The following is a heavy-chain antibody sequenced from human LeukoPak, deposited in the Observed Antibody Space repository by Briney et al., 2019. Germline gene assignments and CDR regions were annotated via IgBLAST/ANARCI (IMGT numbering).Heavy chain of an antibody. CDR1: GYTFTGYY. CDR3: AREVITIFGVVTIPDYYYGMDV. J-gene: IGHJ6*02. V-gene: IGHV1-2*02. Sequence: VASVKVSCKASGYTFTGYYMHWVRQAPGQGLEWMGWINPNSGGTNYAQKFQGRVTMTRDTSISTAYMELSRLRSDDTAVYYCAREVITIFGVVTIPDYYYGMDVWGQGTTVTVSS. D-gene: IGHD3-3*01. CDR2: INPNSGGT.